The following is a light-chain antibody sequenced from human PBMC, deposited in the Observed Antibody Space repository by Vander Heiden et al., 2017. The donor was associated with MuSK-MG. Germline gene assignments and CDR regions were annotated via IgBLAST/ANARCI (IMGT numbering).Light chain of an antibody. J-gene: IGLJ2*01. CDR2: YES. CDR3: QVWVTISDHQGG. V-gene: IGLV3-21*04. CDR1: SIGSKA. Sequence: SDVPTKPPSLSVAPGKTDSITCGGNSIGSKAVNGYQQETGQAPVLGREYESDRPSGIPERFSGANSENTAILITGRVEAGDEADYYCQVWVTISDHQGGFRGGTKLNGL.